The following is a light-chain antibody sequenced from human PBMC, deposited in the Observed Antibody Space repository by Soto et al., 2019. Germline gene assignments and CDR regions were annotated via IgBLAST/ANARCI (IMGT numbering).Light chain of an antibody. V-gene: IGKV1-27*01. CDR2: AAS. CDR3: QQYGSSPSIT. J-gene: IGKJ5*01. CDR1: QGISDS. Sequence: DIQVTQTPSSLSASVGDRVTITCRASQGISDSLAWYQQKPGKVPKLLIYAASTLQSGVPSRFSGSGSGTDFTLTISSLQPEDFAVYYCQQYGSSPSITFGQGTRLEIK.